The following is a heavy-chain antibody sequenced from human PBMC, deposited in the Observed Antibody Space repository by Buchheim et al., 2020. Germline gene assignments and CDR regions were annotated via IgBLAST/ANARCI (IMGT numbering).Heavy chain of an antibody. CDR1: GGTFNNYA. J-gene: IGHJ6*02. V-gene: IGHV1-69*06. D-gene: IGHD3-10*01. CDR3: AKDQYGSGTLRVYYYYGLDV. CDR2: IIPMFDTA. Sequence: QVQLVQSGAEVKKPGTSVKVSCKASGGTFNNYAISWIRQAPGQGLEWVGGIIPMFDTANYAQKFQARVTITADKSTGTAYMELSSLTSEDTAAYYCAKDQYGSGTLRVYYYYGLDVWGQGTT.